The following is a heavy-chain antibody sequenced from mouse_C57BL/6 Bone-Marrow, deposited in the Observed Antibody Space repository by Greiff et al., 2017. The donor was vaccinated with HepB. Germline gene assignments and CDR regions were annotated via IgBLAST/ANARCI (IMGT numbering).Heavy chain of an antibody. J-gene: IGHJ4*01. Sequence: EVQLQESGGGLVQPGGSMKLSCVASGFTFSNYWMNWVRQSPEKGLEWVAQIRLKSDNYATHYAESVKGRFTISRDDSKSSVYLQMNNLRAEDTGIYYCTNYGSSPYYAMDYWGQGTSVTVSS. CDR1: GFTFSNYW. CDR3: TNYGSSPYYAMDY. CDR2: IRLKSDNYAT. D-gene: IGHD1-1*01. V-gene: IGHV6-3*01.